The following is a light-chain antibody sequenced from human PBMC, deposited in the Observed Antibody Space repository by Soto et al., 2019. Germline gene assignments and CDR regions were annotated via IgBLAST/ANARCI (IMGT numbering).Light chain of an antibody. J-gene: IGLJ2*01. CDR2: EVS. CDR3: SSSTTSHTLV. V-gene: IGLV2-14*01. Sequence: SALTQPASVSESPGQSSTISFTGTSSDIGVSTFVSWYQQHPGKAPELIIYEVSDRPSGVSHRFSGSKSGNTPSLTISWLQAEDEAYYYCSSSTTSHTLVFGGGTKLTVL. CDR1: SSDIGVSTF.